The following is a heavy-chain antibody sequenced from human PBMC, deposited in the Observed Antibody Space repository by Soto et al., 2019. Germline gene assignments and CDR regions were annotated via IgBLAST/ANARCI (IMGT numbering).Heavy chain of an antibody. J-gene: IGHJ4*02. CDR2: MSPNSGNT. CDR1: GYTFTSYD. D-gene: IGHD3-10*02. V-gene: IGHV1-8*01. Sequence: GASVKVSCKASGYTFTSYDINWVRQATGQGLERMGWMSPNSGNTGYAQKFQGRVTMTENTSITTAYMELSSLRSEDMAVYYCATLFRVPNDYWGQGTLVTVSS. CDR3: ATLFRVPNDY.